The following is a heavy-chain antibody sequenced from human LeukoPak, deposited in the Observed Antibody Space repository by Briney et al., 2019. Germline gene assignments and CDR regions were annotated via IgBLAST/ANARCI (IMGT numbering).Heavy chain of an antibody. CDR3: ARSMGEYFDY. V-gene: IGHV4-59*08. CDR2: IYYSGST. CDR1: GGSISSYY. Sequence: PSETLSLTCTVSGGSISSYYWSWIRQPPGKGLEWIGYIYYSGSTNYNPSLKSRVTISVDTSKNQFSLKLSSVTAADTAVYYCARSMGEYFDYWGQGTLVTVSS. J-gene: IGHJ4*02. D-gene: IGHD3-16*01.